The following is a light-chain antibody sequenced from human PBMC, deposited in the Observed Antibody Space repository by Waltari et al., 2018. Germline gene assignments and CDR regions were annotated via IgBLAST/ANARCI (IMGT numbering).Light chain of an antibody. CDR2: AYS. Sequence: QSVLTQPPSVSGAPGQRATNPRTGSSPNVGAGYDVHRYQHLPGTAPNLLNHAYSKRPSGVPDRFSGSKSGTSASLAITGLQAEDEADYYCQSYDTSLTGSVFGTGTKVTVL. J-gene: IGLJ1*01. CDR3: QSYDTSLTGSV. V-gene: IGLV1-40*01. CDR1: SPNVGAGYD.